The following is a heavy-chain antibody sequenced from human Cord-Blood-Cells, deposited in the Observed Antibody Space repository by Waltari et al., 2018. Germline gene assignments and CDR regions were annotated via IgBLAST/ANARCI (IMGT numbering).Heavy chain of an antibody. CDR2: INHSGST. V-gene: IGHV4-34*01. CDR1: GGSFSGYY. Sequence: QVQLQQWGAGLLKPSETLSLTCAVYGGSFSGYYWSWIRQPPGKGREWIGEINHSGSTNYNPSLKSRVTISVDTSKNQFSLKLSSVTAADTAVYYCARASRYYYDSSDITAYYGMDVWGQGTTFTVSS. CDR3: ARASRYYYDSSDITAYYGMDV. D-gene: IGHD3-22*01. J-gene: IGHJ6*02.